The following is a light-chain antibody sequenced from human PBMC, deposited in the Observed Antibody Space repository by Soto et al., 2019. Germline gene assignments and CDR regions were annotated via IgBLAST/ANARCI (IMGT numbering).Light chain of an antibody. V-gene: IGLV2-8*01. CDR3: SSYAGSNNYV. CDR2: EVS. CDR1: SSDVGGYNS. Sequence: QSALTQPPSASGSPGQSVTISCTGTSSDVGGYNSVSWYQHHPGKAPKLMIYEVSKRPSGVPDRFSGSKSANTASLTVSGLLAEDEADYYCSSYAGSNNYVVGTGTKVTVL. J-gene: IGLJ1*01.